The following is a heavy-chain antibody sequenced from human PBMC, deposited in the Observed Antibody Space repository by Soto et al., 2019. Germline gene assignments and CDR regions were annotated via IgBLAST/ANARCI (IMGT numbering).Heavy chain of an antibody. CDR3: ARGDYYGSSGPLDI. J-gene: IGHJ3*02. D-gene: IGHD3-10*01. CDR1: GYTFTRLH. Sequence: QVQLVQSGAEVKQPGGSVRVSCKASGYTFTRLHMHWVRQATGQGLEWMGIVNPNDGSTTYAQQFQGRLTMTRDTSTSTVYMFLSSLRSEDTAMYYCARGDYYGSSGPLDIWGQGTMVTVAS. CDR2: VNPNDGST. V-gene: IGHV1-46*01.